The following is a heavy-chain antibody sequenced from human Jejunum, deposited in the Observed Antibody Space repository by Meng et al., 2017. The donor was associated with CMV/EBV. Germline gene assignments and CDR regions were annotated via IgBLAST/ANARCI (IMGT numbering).Heavy chain of an antibody. V-gene: IGHV4-59*11. CDR3: ARGLGHASNNSHDY. CDR2: VYYSGSA. D-gene: IGHD1-1*01. J-gene: IGHJ4*02. Sequence: SGESMRSHYWSWIRQPPGKGLEWMGHVYYSGSATYSPSLRSRVSISLDMSKNQFSLKLRSVTAADTAMYFCARGLGHASNNSHDYWGQRTLVTVSS. CDR1: GESMRSHY.